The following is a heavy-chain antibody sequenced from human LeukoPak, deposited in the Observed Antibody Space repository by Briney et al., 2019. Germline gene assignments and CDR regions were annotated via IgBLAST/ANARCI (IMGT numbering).Heavy chain of an antibody. D-gene: IGHD2-2*01. J-gene: IGHJ4*02. CDR2: TRSKANSYAT. CDR1: GFTFSGSA. Sequence: GGSLRLTCAASGFTFSGSAMHWVRQASGKGLEWIGRTRSKANSYATAYTASVKGRFTISRDDSKNTAYLQMNSLKTEDTAVYYCSRLIEPATTSNDYWGQGTLVTVSS. CDR3: SRLIEPATTSNDY. V-gene: IGHV3-73*01.